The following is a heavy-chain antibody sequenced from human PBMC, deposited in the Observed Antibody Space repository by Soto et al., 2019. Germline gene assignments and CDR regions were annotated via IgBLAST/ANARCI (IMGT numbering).Heavy chain of an antibody. V-gene: IGHV1-69*02. Sequence: QVQLVQSGAEVKKPGSSVKVSCKASGGTFSSYTISWVRQAPGPGLEWMGRIIPILGIANYAQKFQGRVTITADKSTSTASMELSSLRSEDTAVYYCAGSSDSSSWYVYYYYGMDVWGQGTTVTVSS. J-gene: IGHJ6*02. CDR3: AGSSDSSSWYVYYYYGMDV. CDR1: GGTFSSYT. CDR2: IIPILGIA. D-gene: IGHD6-13*01.